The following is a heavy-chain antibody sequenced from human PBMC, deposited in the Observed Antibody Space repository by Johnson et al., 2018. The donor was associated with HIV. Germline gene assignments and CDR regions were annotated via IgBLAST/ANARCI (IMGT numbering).Heavy chain of an antibody. D-gene: IGHD5-18*01. CDR1: GFTFSNAW. CDR2: IGTAGDT. CDR3: ARGRGVGRPIQKWLGAAFDI. Sequence: VQLVESGGGLVKPGGSLRLSCAASGFTFSNAWMSWVRQTTGKVLQWVSGIGTAGDTYYSGSVKGRFTISRENAKNSLYLQMNSLRAGDTAVYYCARGRGVGRPIQKWLGAAFDIWGQGTMVTVSS. V-gene: IGHV3-13*01. J-gene: IGHJ3*02.